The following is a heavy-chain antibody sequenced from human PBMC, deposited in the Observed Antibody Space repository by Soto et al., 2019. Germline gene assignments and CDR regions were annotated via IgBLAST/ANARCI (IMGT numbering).Heavy chain of an antibody. V-gene: IGHV3-11*01. CDR2: ISSSGSTI. D-gene: IGHD2-21*01. Sequence: PGGSLRLSCAASGSTFSDYYMSWIRQAPGKGLEWVSYISSSGSTIYYADSVKGRSTISRDNAKNSLYLQMNSLRAEDTAVYYYARVCGGEPDYFDYWGQGTLVTVSS. CDR1: GSTFSDYY. CDR3: ARVCGGEPDYFDY. J-gene: IGHJ4*02.